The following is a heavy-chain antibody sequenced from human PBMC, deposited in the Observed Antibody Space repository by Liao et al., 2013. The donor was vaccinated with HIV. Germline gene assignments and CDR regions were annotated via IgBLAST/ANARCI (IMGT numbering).Heavy chain of an antibody. CDR2: VYYSGST. V-gene: IGHV4-59*12. J-gene: IGHJ3*02. CDR3: ARAVSSGYYHDAFDI. Sequence: QVQLQESGPGLVKSSETLSLTCTVSGGAISSYYWSWIRQPPGKRLEWIGYVYYSGSTKYNPSLESRVTMSLDMSKNQFSLKLSSVTVADTAVYYCARAVSSGYYHDAFDIWGQGTMVTVSS. CDR1: GGAISSYY. D-gene: IGHD3-22*01.